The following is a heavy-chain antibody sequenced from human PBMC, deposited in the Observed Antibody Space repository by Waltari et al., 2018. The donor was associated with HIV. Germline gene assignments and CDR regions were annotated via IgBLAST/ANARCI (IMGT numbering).Heavy chain of an antibody. CDR3: ARHHPEPRRSCFSSSYYDV. D-gene: IGHD3-3*01. J-gene: IGHJ4*02. Sequence: EVHSVQSGPGSNKPGKSLRIPRQGSAYSFNIYCIGWVRTMPGKGPEWMGNIYPADSETRYSPAFEGRITISVDKSINTVFLQWNSLKASDTARYFCARHHPEPRRSCFSSSYYDVWCQGTLVTVS. V-gene: IGHV5-51*01. CDR1: AYSFNIYC. CDR2: IYPADSET.